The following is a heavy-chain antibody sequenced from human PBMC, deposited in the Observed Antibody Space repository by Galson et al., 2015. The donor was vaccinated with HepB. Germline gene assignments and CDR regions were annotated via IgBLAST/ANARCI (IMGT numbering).Heavy chain of an antibody. D-gene: IGHD3-3*01. CDR3: ASSITIFGVAPNWFDP. CDR1: GYSFTSYW. Sequence: QSGAEVKKPGESLRISCTGSGYSFTSYWISWVRQMPGKGLEWMGRIDPSDSYTNYSPSFQGHVTISADKSISTAYLQWSSLKASDTAMYYCASSITIFGVAPNWFDPWGQGTLVTVSS. V-gene: IGHV5-10-1*01. CDR2: IDPSDSYT. J-gene: IGHJ5*02.